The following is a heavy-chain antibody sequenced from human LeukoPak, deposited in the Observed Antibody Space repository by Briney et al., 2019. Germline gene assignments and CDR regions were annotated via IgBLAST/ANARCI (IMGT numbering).Heavy chain of an antibody. D-gene: IGHD6-19*01. Sequence: GGSLRLSCPASGFTFSTYAMNWVRQAPAKGLEWVSTIGGGGPTTDYADSVKDRFTISRDNSKNTLYLQMNSLRAEDTAVYFCARGFLGGTDQYFDSWGQGTLVTVSS. CDR3: ARGFLGGTDQYFDS. CDR2: IGGGGPTT. J-gene: IGHJ4*02. CDR1: GFTFSTYA. V-gene: IGHV3-23*01.